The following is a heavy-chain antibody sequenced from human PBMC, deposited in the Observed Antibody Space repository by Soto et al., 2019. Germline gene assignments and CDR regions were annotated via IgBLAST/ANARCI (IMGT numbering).Heavy chain of an antibody. D-gene: IGHD3-22*01. CDR3: ARELLNDSSGYGDY. Sequence: GGSLRLSCAASGFTFSSYAMHWVRQAPGKGLEWVAVISYDGSNKYYADSVMGRFTISRDNSKNTLYLQMNSLRAEDTAVYYCARELLNDSSGYGDYWGQGTLVTVSS. CDR2: ISYDGSNK. V-gene: IGHV3-30-3*01. J-gene: IGHJ4*02. CDR1: GFTFSSYA.